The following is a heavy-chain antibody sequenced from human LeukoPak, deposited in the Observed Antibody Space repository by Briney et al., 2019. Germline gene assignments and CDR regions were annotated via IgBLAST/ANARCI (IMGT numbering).Heavy chain of an antibody. CDR3: AKAFSVDTVTTCLDY. CDR1: GFTFSDYY. D-gene: IGHD4-17*01. CDR2: ITGSGSTI. V-gene: IGHV3-11*01. J-gene: IGHJ4*02. Sequence: RTGGSLRLSCAASGFTFSDYYLSWIRQAPGKGLEWVSYITGSGSTIYYADSVKGRFTISRDNAKNSLYLQMNSLRAEDTALYYCAKAFSVDTVTTCLDYWGQGTLVTVSS.